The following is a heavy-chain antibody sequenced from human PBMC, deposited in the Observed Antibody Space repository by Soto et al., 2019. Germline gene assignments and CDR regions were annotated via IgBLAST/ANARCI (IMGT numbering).Heavy chain of an antibody. CDR3: ARGRDGYNYYFDY. D-gene: IGHD5-12*01. V-gene: IGHV1-69*13. CDR1: AGTFSSYA. Sequence: GASVKVSCKASAGTFSSYAISWVRQAPGQGLEWMGGIIPIFGTANYAQKFQGRVTITADESTSTAYMELSSLRSEDTAVYYCARGRDGYNYYFDYWGQGTLVTVSS. CDR2: IIPIFGTA. J-gene: IGHJ4*02.